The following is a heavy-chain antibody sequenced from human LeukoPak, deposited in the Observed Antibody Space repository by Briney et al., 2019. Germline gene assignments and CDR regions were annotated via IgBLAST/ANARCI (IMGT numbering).Heavy chain of an antibody. J-gene: IGHJ4*02. Sequence: ASVKVSCKASGYTFTSYAMHWVRQAPGQGLEWMGMIYPRDGSTSYAQKFQGRVTVTRDTSTSTVHMELSGLRSEDTAVYYCARDQEGFDYWGQGTLVTVSS. V-gene: IGHV1-46*01. CDR1: GYTFTSYA. CDR2: IYPRDGST. CDR3: ARDQEGFDY.